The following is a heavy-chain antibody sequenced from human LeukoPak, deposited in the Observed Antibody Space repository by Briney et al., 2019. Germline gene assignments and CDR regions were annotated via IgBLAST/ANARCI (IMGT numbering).Heavy chain of an antibody. CDR1: GYTFTGYY. D-gene: IGHD5-18*01. CDR2: INPNSGGT. CDR3: ARDPPSYTAMVMVGLGYYYYGMDV. V-gene: IGHV1-2*06. Sequence: ASVKVSYKASGYTFTGYYMHWVRQAPGQGLEWMGRINPNSGGTNYAQKFQGRVTMTRDTSISTAYMELSRLRSDDTAVYYCARDPPSYTAMVMVGLGYYYYGMDVWGQGTTVTVSS. J-gene: IGHJ6*02.